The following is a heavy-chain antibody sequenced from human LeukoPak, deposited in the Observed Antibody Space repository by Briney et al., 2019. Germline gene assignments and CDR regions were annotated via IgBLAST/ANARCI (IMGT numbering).Heavy chain of an antibody. CDR1: GFTFSSYS. CDR3: ARDWGYNFDY. D-gene: IGHD5-12*01. J-gene: IGHJ4*02. V-gene: IGHV3-48*02. Sequence: PGGSLRLSCADSGFTFSSYSMNWVRQAPGKGLEWVSYISSSSSTIFYADSVKGRFTISRDNAKNSLYLQMKSLRDEDTAVYYCARDWGYNFDYWGQGTLVTVSS. CDR2: ISSSSSTI.